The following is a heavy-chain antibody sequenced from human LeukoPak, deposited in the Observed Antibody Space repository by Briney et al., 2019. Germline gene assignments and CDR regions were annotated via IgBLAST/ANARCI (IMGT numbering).Heavy chain of an antibody. CDR3: ARQTAMGRSGDY. J-gene: IGHJ4*02. CDR1: GYSFTGYW. V-gene: IGHV5-51*01. Sequence: GESLKISCKASGYSFTGYWIGWVRHMPGKGLEWMGIIDPSDSETRYTPSFQGQVTISVDKSLTTAYLQWNSLKASDTAMYYCARQTAMGRSGDYWGQGTLVTASS. D-gene: IGHD7-27*01. CDR2: IDPSDSET.